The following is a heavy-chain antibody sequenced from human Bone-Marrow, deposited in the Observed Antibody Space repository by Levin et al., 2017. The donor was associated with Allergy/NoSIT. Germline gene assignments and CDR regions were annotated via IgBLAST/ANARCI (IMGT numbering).Heavy chain of an antibody. D-gene: IGHD5-18*01. V-gene: IGHV3-9*01. CDR3: AKEGVTAMVGYFDY. J-gene: IGHJ4*02. CDR2: ISWNSGSI. CDR1: GFTFDDYA. Sequence: GGSLRLSCAASGFTFDDYAMHWVRQAPGKGLEWVSGISWNSGSIGYADSVKGRFTISRDNAKNSLYLQMNSLRAEDTALYYCAKEGVTAMVGYFDYWGQGTLVTVSS.